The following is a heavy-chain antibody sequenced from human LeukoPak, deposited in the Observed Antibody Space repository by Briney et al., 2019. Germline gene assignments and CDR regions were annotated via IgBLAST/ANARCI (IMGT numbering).Heavy chain of an antibody. D-gene: IGHD6-19*01. CDR1: GFTFRTYA. Sequence: GGSLRLSCAASGFTFRTYAMSWVRQAPGKGLEWVSAIYSGRSTYYADSVKGRFTISRDNSKNTLYLQMNSLRAEDTAVYYCAKELSSGWSAFDIWGQGTMVTVSS. CDR2: IYSGRST. J-gene: IGHJ3*02. V-gene: IGHV3-23*05. CDR3: AKELSSGWSAFDI.